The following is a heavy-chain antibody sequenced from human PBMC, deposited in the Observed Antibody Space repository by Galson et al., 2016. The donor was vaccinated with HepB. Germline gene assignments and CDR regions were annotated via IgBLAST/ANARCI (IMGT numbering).Heavy chain of an antibody. D-gene: IGHD4-17*01. J-gene: IGHJ3*02. CDR1: GFTFRSSI. Sequence: SLRLSCAASGFTFRSSILSWVRQAPGKGLEWVSSITSSSSYLYYGDSVKGRFTISRDNGERSVYLQMNSLRAEDTAVYYCARVGSVTIDAFDIWGQGTMVTVSS. CDR2: ITSSSSYL. V-gene: IGHV3-21*01. CDR3: ARVGSVTIDAFDI.